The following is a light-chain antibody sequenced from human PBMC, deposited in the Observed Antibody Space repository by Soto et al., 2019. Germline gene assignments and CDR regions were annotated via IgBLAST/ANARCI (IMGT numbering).Light chain of an antibody. Sequence: QSVLTQPPSVSEAPGQRVTISFTGSSSNIGAGYEAHWYQQVPGTAPKLLIYENNNRPSGVPDRFSGSKSGTSASLAITGLQAEDEAECYCPSYDSSLSGYVFGTGTKLTVL. J-gene: IGLJ1*01. CDR3: PSYDSSLSGYV. CDR1: SSNIGAGYE. V-gene: IGLV1-40*01. CDR2: ENN.